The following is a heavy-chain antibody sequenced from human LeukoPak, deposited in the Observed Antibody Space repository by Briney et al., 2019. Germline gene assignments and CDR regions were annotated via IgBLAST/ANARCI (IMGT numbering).Heavy chain of an antibody. J-gene: IGHJ4*02. CDR1: GYTFTSYY. V-gene: IGHV1-46*01. D-gene: IGHD5-24*01. Sequence: GASVKVSCKASGYTFTSYYMHWVRQAPGQGLEWMGIINPSGGSTSYAQKFQGRVTMTRDMSTSTVYMELSSLRSEDTAVYYCARDGDGYNYWGWLYYFDYWGQGTLVTVSS. CDR2: INPSGGST. CDR3: ARDGDGYNYWGWLYYFDY.